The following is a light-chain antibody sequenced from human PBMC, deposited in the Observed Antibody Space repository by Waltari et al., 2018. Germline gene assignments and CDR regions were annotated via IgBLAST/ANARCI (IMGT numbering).Light chain of an antibody. CDR2: KSS. J-gene: IGKJ2*01. CDR3: QHYNNYPVA. CDR1: QSISIW. V-gene: IGKV1-5*03. Sequence: DIQMTQSPSTLSASVGDRVSITCRAIQSISIWLAWYQQKSGRAPKLLISKSSSLEYGVPSRFSGSGSGTEFTLTITNLQPDDFATYYCQHYNNYPVAFGPGTKLEIK.